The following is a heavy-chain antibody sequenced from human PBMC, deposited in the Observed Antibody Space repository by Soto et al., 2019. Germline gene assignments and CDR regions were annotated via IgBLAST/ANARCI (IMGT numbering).Heavy chain of an antibody. CDR1: GYTLTELS. CDR3: ATDRVTFGGVIVRLGWGNFDY. V-gene: IGHV1-24*01. CDR2: FDPEDGET. Sequence: QVQLVQSGAEVKKPGASVKVSCKVSGYTLTELSMHWVRQAPGKGLEWMGGFDPEDGETIYAQKFQGRVTMTEDTSTDTAFMELSSLRSEDTAVYYCATDRVTFGGVIVRLGWGNFDYWGQGTLVTVSS. J-gene: IGHJ4*02. D-gene: IGHD3-16*02.